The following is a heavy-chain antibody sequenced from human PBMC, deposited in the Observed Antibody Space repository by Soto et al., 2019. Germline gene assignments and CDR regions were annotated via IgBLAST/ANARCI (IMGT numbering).Heavy chain of an antibody. V-gene: IGHV3-9*01. CDR2: ISWNSGSI. D-gene: IGHD2-21*02. J-gene: IGHJ6*03. CDR3: AKDGGRVTANHMDV. Sequence: EVQLVESGGGLVQPGRSLRLSCAASGFTFDDYAMHWVRQAPGKGLEWVSGISWNSGSIGYADSVKGRFTISRDNAKNSLYLQMNSLRAEDTALYYCAKDGGRVTANHMDVWGKGTTVTVSS. CDR1: GFTFDDYA.